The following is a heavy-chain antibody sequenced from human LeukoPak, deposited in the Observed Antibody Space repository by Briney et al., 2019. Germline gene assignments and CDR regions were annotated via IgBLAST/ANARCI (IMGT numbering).Heavy chain of an antibody. J-gene: IGHJ4*02. V-gene: IGHV3-30*18. CDR2: ISYDGSKK. CDR3: AKEEYSSSQFYYFDY. D-gene: IGHD6-6*01. CDR1: GFTFSSYG. Sequence: PGGSLRLSCAASGFTFSSYGMHWVRQAPGKGLEWVAVISYDGSKKYYADSVKGRFTISRDNSKNTLYLQMNSLRAEDTAVYYCAKEEYSSSQFYYFDYWGQGTLVTVSS.